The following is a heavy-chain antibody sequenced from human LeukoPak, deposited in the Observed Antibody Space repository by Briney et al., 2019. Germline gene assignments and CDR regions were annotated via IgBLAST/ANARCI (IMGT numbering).Heavy chain of an antibody. J-gene: IGHJ4*02. D-gene: IGHD3-3*01. CDR2: ISGSGGST. Sequence: GVLRLSCAASGFTFSSYGMSWVRQAPGKGLEWVSAISGSGGSTYYADSVKGRFTISRDNSKNTLYLQMNSLRAEDTAVYYCAKDLITNSYYYDTWGQGTLVTVSS. CDR1: GFTFSSYG. CDR3: AKDLITNSYYYDT. V-gene: IGHV3-23*01.